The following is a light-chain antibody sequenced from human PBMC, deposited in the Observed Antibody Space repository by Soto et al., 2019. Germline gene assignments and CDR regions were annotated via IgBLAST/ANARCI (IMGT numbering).Light chain of an antibody. Sequence: SYELTQPPSVSVSPGQTASITCSGDKLGDKYAFWYQQKPGQSPVLVIYQDPKRPSGIPERFSGSNSGNTATLTISGTQAMDEADYYCQAWDSNTGVFGAGTKVTVL. V-gene: IGLV3-1*01. CDR1: KLGDKY. CDR2: QDP. J-gene: IGLJ1*01. CDR3: QAWDSNTGV.